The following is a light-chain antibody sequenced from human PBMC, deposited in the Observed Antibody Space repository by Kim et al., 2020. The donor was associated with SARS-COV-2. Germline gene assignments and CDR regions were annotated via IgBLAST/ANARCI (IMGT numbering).Light chain of an antibody. CDR3: QQRRNWPLT. Sequence: EIVLTQSPATLSLSPRERATLSCRASQSVSSYLARYQQKPGQAPTLLIYDASNRATGIPARFSGSGSGTDFTLTISSLEPEDFALYYCQQRRNWPLTFGGGTKVDIK. CDR1: QSVSSY. CDR2: DAS. J-gene: IGKJ4*01. V-gene: IGKV3-11*01.